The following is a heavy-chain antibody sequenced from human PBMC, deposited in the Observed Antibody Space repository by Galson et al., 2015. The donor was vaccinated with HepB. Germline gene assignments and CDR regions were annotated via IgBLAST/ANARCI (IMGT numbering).Heavy chain of an antibody. Sequence: SETLSLTCTVPGGSISSSSYYWGWIRQPPGKGLEWIGSIYYSGSTYYNPSLKSRVTISGDTSKNQFSLKLSSVTAADTAVYYCARDYGSGTYYYYYYYGMDVWGRGTTVTVSS. J-gene: IGHJ6*02. D-gene: IGHD3-10*01. CDR2: IYYSGST. V-gene: IGHV4-39*01. CDR1: GGSISSSSYY. CDR3: ARDYGSGTYYYYYYYGMDV.